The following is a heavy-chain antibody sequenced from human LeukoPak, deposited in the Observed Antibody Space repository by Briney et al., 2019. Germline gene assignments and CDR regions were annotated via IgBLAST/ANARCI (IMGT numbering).Heavy chain of an antibody. CDR1: GFTFSSYE. D-gene: IGHD3-10*02. Sequence: PGGSLRLSCAASGFTFSSYEMNWVRQAPGKGLEWVSCISSSGSTLYYADSVKGRFTISRDNAKNSLYLQMNSLRAEDTAVYYCAGLGITMIGGVWGKGTTVTISS. CDR3: AGLGITMIGGV. J-gene: IGHJ6*04. V-gene: IGHV3-48*03. CDR2: ISSSGSTL.